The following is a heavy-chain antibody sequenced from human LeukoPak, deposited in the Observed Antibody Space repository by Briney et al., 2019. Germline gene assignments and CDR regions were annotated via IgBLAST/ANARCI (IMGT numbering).Heavy chain of an antibody. V-gene: IGHV4-38-2*02. CDR1: GYSISSGYY. D-gene: IGHD6-13*01. CDR2: IYHSGST. J-gene: IGHJ4*02. CDR3: ARDLSSWFDY. Sequence: PSETLSLTCTVSGYSISSGYYWGWIRQPPGKGLEWIGSIYHSGSTYYNPSLKSRVTISVDTSKNQFSLKLSSVTAADTAVYYCARDLSSWFDYWGQGTLVTVSS.